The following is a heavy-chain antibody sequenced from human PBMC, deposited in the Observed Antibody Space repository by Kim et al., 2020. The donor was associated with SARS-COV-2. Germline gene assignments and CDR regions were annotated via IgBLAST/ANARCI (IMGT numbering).Heavy chain of an antibody. Sequence: VKCRFTNSRDNAKNSLYLQVNSLRAEDTAVYYCARYNHDSSGYYLFAFDIWGQGTMVTVSS. V-gene: IGHV3-11*03. J-gene: IGHJ3*02. CDR3: ARYNHDSSGYYLFAFDI. D-gene: IGHD3-22*01.